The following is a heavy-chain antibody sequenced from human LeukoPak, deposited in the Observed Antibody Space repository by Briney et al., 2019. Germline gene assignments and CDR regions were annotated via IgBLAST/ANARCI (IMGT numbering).Heavy chain of an antibody. CDR3: ARVLAGYDSSGYYWDFSDI. CDR1: GYTFTGYY. Sequence: SVKVSCKASGYTFTGYYMHWVRQAPGQGLEWMGGIIPIFGTTKYAQKFQGRVTITADESTSTAYMELSSLRSEDTAVYYCARVLAGYDSSGYYWDFSDIWGQGTMVTVSS. V-gene: IGHV1-69*13. D-gene: IGHD3-22*01. CDR2: IIPIFGTT. J-gene: IGHJ3*02.